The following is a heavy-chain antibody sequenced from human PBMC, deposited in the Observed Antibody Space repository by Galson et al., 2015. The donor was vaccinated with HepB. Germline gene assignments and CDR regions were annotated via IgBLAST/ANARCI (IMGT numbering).Heavy chain of an antibody. CDR3: AREQRLPAANYFDY. Sequence: SLRLSCAASGFTFSSYWMSWVRQAPGKGLEWVANIKQDGSEKYYVDSVKGRFTISRDNAKNSLYLQMNSLRAEDTAVYYCAREQRLPAANYFDYWGQGTLVTVSS. J-gene: IGHJ4*02. V-gene: IGHV3-7*01. D-gene: IGHD2-2*01. CDR2: IKQDGSEK. CDR1: GFTFSSYW.